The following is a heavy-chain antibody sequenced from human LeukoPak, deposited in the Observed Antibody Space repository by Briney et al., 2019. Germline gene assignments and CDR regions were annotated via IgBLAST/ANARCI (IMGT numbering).Heavy chain of an antibody. V-gene: IGHV4-38-2*01. CDR2: IYHTGST. CDR3: ARGLEGYSAGWSRFFEY. J-gene: IGHJ4*02. Sequence: SETLTLTCGVSGYSISRGYYWGWIRQPPGNGLEWIGNIYHTGSTYYNPSLRSRVAISVDTSKNQFFLKLTSVTAADTAVYYCARGLEGYSAGWSRFFEYWGQGTLATVSS. D-gene: IGHD6-19*01. CDR1: GYSISRGYY.